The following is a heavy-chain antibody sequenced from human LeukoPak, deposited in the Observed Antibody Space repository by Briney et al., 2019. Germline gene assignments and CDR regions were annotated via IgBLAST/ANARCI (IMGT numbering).Heavy chain of an antibody. D-gene: IGHD2-2*01. CDR1: GYTFTSYG. CDR2: ISAYNGNT. CDR3: AREDCSSTSCSIDY. V-gene: IGHV1-18*01. Sequence: ASVKVSCKTSGYTFTSYGIRWVRQAPGQGLEWMEWISAYNGNTNYAQKLQGRVTMTTDTSTSTAYMELRSLRSDDTAVYYCAREDCSSTSCSIDYWGQGTLVTVSS. J-gene: IGHJ4*02.